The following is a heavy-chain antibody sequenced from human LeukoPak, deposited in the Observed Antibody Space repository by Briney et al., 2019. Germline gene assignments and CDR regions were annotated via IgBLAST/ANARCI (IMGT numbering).Heavy chain of an antibody. D-gene: IGHD4-17*01. V-gene: IGHV3-23*01. Sequence: GGSLRLSCAASGFTFSSYAMSWVRQAPGKGLERVSAISGSGGSTYYADSVKGRFTISRDNSKNTLYLQMNSLRAEDTAVYYCAKVRDYGEFSYWGQGTLVTVSS. J-gene: IGHJ4*02. CDR1: GFTFSSYA. CDR2: ISGSGGST. CDR3: AKVRDYGEFSY.